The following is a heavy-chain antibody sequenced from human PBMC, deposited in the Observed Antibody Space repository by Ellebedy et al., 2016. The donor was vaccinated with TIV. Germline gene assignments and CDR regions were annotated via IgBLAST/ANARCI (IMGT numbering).Heavy chain of an antibody. Sequence: AASVKVSCKASGYTFIGHYMHWVRQAPGQGLEWMGWINPDSGGTNYAQKFQGRVTMTRDTSISSAYLELSRLTSDDTAVYYCARERSNWFDPWGQGTLVTVSS. V-gene: IGHV1-2*02. CDR3: ARERSNWFDP. CDR2: INPDSGGT. CDR1: GYTFIGHY. J-gene: IGHJ5*02.